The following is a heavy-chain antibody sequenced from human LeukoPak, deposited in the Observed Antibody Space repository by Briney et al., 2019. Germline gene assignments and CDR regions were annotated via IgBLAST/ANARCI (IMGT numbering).Heavy chain of an antibody. J-gene: IGHJ4*02. CDR1: GFTFSSYA. D-gene: IGHD2-21*02. Sequence: GGALRLSCAASGFTFSSYAMSWVRQAPGKGLEWVSAISGSGGSTYYADSVKGRFTISRDNSKNTLYLQMNSLRAEDTAVYYCAKDFSSLVLLTFDYWGQGTLVTVSS. CDR3: AKDFSSLVLLTFDY. CDR2: ISGSGGST. V-gene: IGHV3-23*01.